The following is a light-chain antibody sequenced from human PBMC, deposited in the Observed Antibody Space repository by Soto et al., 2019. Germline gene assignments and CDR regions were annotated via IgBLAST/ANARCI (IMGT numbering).Light chain of an antibody. V-gene: IGKV1-5*01. CDR3: QPSESYSPWA. J-gene: IGKJ1*01. Sequence: EIQMTQSPSTLSASVGDRATITCRASQSISSWLAWYQQKPGKAPNLLIYYASTLQSGVPSRFSGSGCGTEFTPTLRNLQPDDLVTYYCQPSESYSPWAVRPRAQVDIK. CDR1: QSISSW. CDR2: YAS.